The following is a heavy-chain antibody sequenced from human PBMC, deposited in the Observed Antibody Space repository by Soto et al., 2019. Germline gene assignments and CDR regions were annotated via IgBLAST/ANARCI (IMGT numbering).Heavy chain of an antibody. CDR3: AKGRIIGRGYCSGGSCFSDY. D-gene: IGHD2-15*01. CDR2: ISYDGSNK. V-gene: IGHV3-30*18. CDR1: GFTFSSYG. J-gene: IGHJ4*02. Sequence: QVQLVESGGGVVQPGRSLRLSCAASGFTFSSYGMHWVRQAPGKGLEWVAVISYDGSNKYYADSVKGRFTISRDNSKNTLYLQVNSLRAEDTAVYYCAKGRIIGRGYCSGGSCFSDYWGQGTLVTVSS.